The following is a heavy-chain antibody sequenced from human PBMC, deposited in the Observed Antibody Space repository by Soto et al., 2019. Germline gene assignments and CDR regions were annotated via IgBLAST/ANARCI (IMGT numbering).Heavy chain of an antibody. V-gene: IGHV3-13*01. CDR2: IGTAGDT. CDR1: GFTFSSYD. J-gene: IGHJ6*03. Sequence: GGSLRLSCAASGFTFSSYDMHWVCQATGKGLEWVSAIGTAGDTYYPGSVKGRFTISRENAKNTLYLQMNSLRAEDTAVYYCARDRFQSYYMDVWGKGTTVTVSS. CDR3: ARDRFQSYYMDV.